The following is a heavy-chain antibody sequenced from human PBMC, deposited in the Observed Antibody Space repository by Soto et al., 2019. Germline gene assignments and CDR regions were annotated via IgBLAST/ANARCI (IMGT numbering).Heavy chain of an antibody. V-gene: IGHV3-30-3*01. CDR2: ISYDGSNK. CDR3: ANYGGY. Sequence: VQLVESGGGLVQSGGSLTLSCAASGFTFSSYAMHWVRQAPGKGLEWVAVISYDGSNKYYADSVKGRFTISRDNSKNTLYLQMNSLRAEDTAVYYCANYGGYWGQGTLVTVSS. J-gene: IGHJ4*02. CDR1: GFTFSSYA.